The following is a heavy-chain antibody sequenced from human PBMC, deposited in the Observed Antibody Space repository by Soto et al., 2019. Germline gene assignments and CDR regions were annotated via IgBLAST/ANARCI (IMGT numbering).Heavy chain of an antibody. V-gene: IGHV3-30-3*01. CDR1: GFTFSSYA. J-gene: IGHJ4*02. CDR3: AKDMLSGYPYYFDY. D-gene: IGHD3-22*01. CDR2: ISYDGSNK. Sequence: PGGSLRLSCAASGFTFSSYAMHWVRQAPGKGLEWVAVISYDGSNKYYADSVKGRFTISRDNSKNTLYLQMNSLRAEDTAVYYCAKDMLSGYPYYFDYWGQGALVTVSS.